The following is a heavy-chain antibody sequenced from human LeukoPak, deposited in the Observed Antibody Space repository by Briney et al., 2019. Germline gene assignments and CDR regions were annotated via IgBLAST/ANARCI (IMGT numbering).Heavy chain of an antibody. D-gene: IGHD3-22*01. CDR1: GYTFTGYY. V-gene: IGHV1-2*02. CDR2: INPNSGGT. J-gene: IGHJ6*02. Sequence: GASVRVSCKASGYTFTGYYMHWVRQAPGPGLEWMGWINPNSGGTKYAQKFQGRVTMTRDTSISTAYMELSGLRSDDTAMYYCARSSGYYYYYGMDVWGQGTTVTVSS. CDR3: ARSSGYYYYYGMDV.